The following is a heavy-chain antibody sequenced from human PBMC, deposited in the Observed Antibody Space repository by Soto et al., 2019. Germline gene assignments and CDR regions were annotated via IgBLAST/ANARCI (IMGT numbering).Heavy chain of an antibody. J-gene: IGHJ6*02. CDR2: INSGGNT. CDR1: GFDASVNY. V-gene: IGHV3-66*01. CDR3: VRENYYYGMDV. Sequence: EVQLVESGGTLVQPGGSLRLYWAASGFDASVNYMTWVRQAPVKGLEWVSAINSGGNTFYADSVKGRFTISRDNSKNTLYLQMNSLRVEDTAMYYCVRENYYYGMDVWGQGTAVTVSS.